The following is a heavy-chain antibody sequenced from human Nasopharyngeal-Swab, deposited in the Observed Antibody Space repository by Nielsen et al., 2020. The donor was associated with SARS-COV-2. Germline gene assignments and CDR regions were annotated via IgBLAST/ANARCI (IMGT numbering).Heavy chain of an antibody. CDR1: GFTFSSYW. Sequence: GGSLRLSCAASGFTFSSYWMIWVRQAPGKGLEWVANIKQDGSEKYYVDSVKGRFTISRDNAKNSLYLQMNSLRAEDTAVYYCARESSGYDSNYYYGMDVWGQGTTVTVSS. CDR3: ARESSGYDSNYYYGMDV. V-gene: IGHV3-7*03. CDR2: IKQDGSEK. D-gene: IGHD5-12*01. J-gene: IGHJ6*02.